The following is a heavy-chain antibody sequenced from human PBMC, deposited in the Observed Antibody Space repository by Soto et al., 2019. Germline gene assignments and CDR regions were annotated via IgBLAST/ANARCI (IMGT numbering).Heavy chain of an antibody. V-gene: IGHV3-23*01. CDR3: AKRGSGSYFDY. CDR2: ISGSGGST. CDR1: GFTFSSYA. J-gene: IGHJ4*02. Sequence: EVQLLESGGGLVQPGGSLRLSCAASGFTFSSYAMRWVRQAPGKGLEWVSAISGSGGSTYYADSVKGRFTISRDNSKTTLYLRMNSLRAEDTAVYYFAKRGSGSYFDYWGQGTLVTVAS. D-gene: IGHD3-10*01.